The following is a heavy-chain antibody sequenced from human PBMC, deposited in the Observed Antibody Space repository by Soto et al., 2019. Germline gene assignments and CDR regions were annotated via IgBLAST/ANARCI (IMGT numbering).Heavy chain of an antibody. D-gene: IGHD6-13*01. CDR3: ARRIAAAGGYYYYAFDV. V-gene: IGHV5-10-1*01. J-gene: IGHJ6*02. CDR2: IDPIDSKT. CDR1: GYNFDTYW. Sequence: GESLKVPCKGSGYNFDTYWINWVRQTPGKCLEWMGRIDPIDSKTKYSPSLEGHITISVDKSISTTYLQWSSLKASDTAIYYCARRIAAAGGYYYYAFDVWGQGTAVTVSS.